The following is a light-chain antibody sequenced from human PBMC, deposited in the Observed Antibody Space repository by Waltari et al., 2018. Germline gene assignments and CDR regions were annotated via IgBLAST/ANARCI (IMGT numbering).Light chain of an antibody. CDR2: DVY. V-gene: IGLV2-14*01. CDR3: SSYTSSGVV. Sequence: QSALTQPASVSGSPGQAIIISCTGTGSDVGGYDYVSWYQQYPGKAPRLILYDVYNRPSGVSNRVSGSKSDNTASLTISGLQAEDESVYYCSSYTSSGVVFGGGTKLTVL. CDR1: GSDVGGYDY. J-gene: IGLJ2*01.